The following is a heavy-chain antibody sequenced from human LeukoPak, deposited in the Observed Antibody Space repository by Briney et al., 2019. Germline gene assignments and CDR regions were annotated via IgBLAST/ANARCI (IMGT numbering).Heavy chain of an antibody. CDR2: SYYSGTT. V-gene: IGHV4-31*03. CDR3: ARAQGGVVRGVIDWFDP. Sequence: PSETLSLTCTVSGGSIRSGSFYWTWIRQHPGKGLEWIGYSYYSGTTYYNPSLKSRVSISIDTSKNQFALNLSSVTAADTAVYYCARAQGGVVRGVIDWFDPWGQGALVTVSS. J-gene: IGHJ5*02. CDR1: GGSIRSGSFY. D-gene: IGHD3-10*01.